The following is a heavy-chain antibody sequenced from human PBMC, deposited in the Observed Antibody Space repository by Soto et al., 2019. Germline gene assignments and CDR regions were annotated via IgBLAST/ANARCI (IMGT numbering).Heavy chain of an antibody. CDR1: GFTFSSYS. J-gene: IGHJ4*02. V-gene: IGHV3-21*01. D-gene: IGHD5-18*01. CDR2: ISSSSSYI. CDR3: ARVGDTAMVLPDYFDY. Sequence: EVQLVESGGGLVKPGGSLRLSCAASGFTFSSYSMNWVRQAPGKGLEWVSSISSSSSYIYYADSVKGRFTISRDNAKNSLYLQMNSLRAEDTAVYYCARVGDTAMVLPDYFDYWGQGTLVTVSS.